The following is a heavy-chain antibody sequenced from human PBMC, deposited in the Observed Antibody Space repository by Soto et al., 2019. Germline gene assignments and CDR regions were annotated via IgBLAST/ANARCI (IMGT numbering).Heavy chain of an antibody. CDR1: GYSFTIYW. V-gene: IGHV5-51*01. J-gene: IGHJ6*02. CDR2: IYPGDSDT. CDR3: ATTVSSSGRILYGMDV. Sequence: GESLKIYCKGSGYSFTIYWIGWVRQMPGKGLEWMGIIYPGDSDTRYSPAFQGQVTISADKSISTAYLQWSSLKASDTAMYYRATTVSSSGRILYGMDVWGQGTTVTVSS. D-gene: IGHD6-6*01.